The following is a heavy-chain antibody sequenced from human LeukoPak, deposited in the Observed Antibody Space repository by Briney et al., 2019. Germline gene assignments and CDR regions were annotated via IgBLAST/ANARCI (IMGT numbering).Heavy chain of an antibody. D-gene: IGHD4-17*01. CDR1: GYTFTAFY. J-gene: IGHJ4*02. V-gene: IGHV1-2*04. CDR2: INPNSGGT. Sequence: ASVKVSCKASGYTFTAFYMHWVRQAPGQGLEWMGWINPNSGGTNYAQKFQGWVTMTRDTSISTAYMELSRLRSDGTAVYYCARAHYGDYGGYYFDYWGQGTLVTFSS. CDR3: ARAHYGDYGGYYFDY.